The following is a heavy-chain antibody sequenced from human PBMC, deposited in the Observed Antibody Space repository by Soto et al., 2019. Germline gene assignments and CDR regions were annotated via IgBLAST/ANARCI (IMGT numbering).Heavy chain of an antibody. V-gene: IGHV3-21*06. CDR1: GFTFTRCS. J-gene: IGHJ4*02. CDR3: ARESEDRTSNFYX. CDR2: ISSTTNYI. Sequence: GGSLRLSCAASGFTFTRCSMNWVRQAPGKGLEWVSSISSTTNYIYYGDSMKGRFTISRDNAKNSLYLEMNSLRAEDTAVYYCARESEDRTSNFYXWGQGTLVTVSX.